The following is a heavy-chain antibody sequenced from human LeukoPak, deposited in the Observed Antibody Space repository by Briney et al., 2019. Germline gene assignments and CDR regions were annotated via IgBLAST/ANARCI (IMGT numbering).Heavy chain of an antibody. J-gene: IGHJ3*02. V-gene: IGHV4-4*07. D-gene: IGHD2-15*01. CDR1: GGSINNYY. CDR3: ARGRYCSADICSGGDAFDI. CDR2: IYTRGST. Sequence: PSETLSLTCTVSGGSINNYYWSWIRQPAGKGLEWIGRIYTRGSTNYNPSLKSRITMSVDTSKKQFSLKLSSVTAADTAVYYCARGRYCSADICSGGDAFDIWGQGTMVSVSS.